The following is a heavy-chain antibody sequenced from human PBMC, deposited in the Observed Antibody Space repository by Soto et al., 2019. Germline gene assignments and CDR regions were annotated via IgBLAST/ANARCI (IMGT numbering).Heavy chain of an antibody. V-gene: IGHV1-69*04. CDR1: GFTFTSSA. CDR3: AREVLWFGELSINFDY. CDR2: IIPILGIA. J-gene: IGHJ4*02. Sequence: SVKVSCTASGFTFTSSAVQWVRQARGQGLEWMGRIIPILGIANYAQKFQGRVTITADKSTSTAYMELSSLRSEGTAVYYCAREVLWFGELSINFDYWGQGTLVTVLL. D-gene: IGHD3-10*01.